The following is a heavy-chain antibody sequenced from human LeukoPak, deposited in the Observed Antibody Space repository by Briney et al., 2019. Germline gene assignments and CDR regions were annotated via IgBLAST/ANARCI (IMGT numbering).Heavy chain of an antibody. D-gene: IGHD3-10*01. J-gene: IGHJ4*02. CDR3: TTVWFGELSGF. CDR2: IKSKTDGGTT. Sequence: GRSLRLSCAASGFTFSNAWMSWVRAAPGKGLEWVGRIKSKTDGGTTDYAAPVKGRFTISRDDSKNTLYLQMNSLKTEDTAVYYCTTVWFGELSGFWGQGTLVTVSS. V-gene: IGHV3-15*01. CDR1: GFTFSNAW.